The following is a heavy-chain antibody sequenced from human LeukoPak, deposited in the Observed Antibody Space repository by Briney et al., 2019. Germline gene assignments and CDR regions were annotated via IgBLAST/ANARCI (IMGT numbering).Heavy chain of an antibody. CDR3: ARRVVATPLFDY. Sequence: SETLSLTCTVSGGSISSSSYYWGWIRQPPGKGLEWIGSIYYSGSTYYNPSLRSRVTISVDTSKNQFSLKLSSVTATDTAVYYCARRVVATPLFDYWGQGTLVTVSS. CDR2: IYYSGST. D-gene: IGHD5-12*01. J-gene: IGHJ4*02. CDR1: GGSISSSSYY. V-gene: IGHV4-39*07.